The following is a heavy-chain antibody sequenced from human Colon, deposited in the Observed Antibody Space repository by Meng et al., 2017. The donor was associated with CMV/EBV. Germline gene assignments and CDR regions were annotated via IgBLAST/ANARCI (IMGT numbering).Heavy chain of an antibody. Sequence: SLKISCAAPGFTFDDHAMHWVRQVPGKGPEWVAGITWNSETIAYGDSVKGRFTVSRDNAKTALYLQMNSLRSEDTALYYCAKDVGANFFYGLDVWGQGTTVTVSS. V-gene: IGHV3-9*01. D-gene: IGHD1-26*01. CDR3: AKDVGANFFYGLDV. CDR1: GFTFDDHA. CDR2: ITWNSETI. J-gene: IGHJ6*02.